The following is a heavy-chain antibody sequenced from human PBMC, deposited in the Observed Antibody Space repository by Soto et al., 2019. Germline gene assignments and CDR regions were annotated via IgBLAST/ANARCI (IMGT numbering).Heavy chain of an antibody. CDR1: GYTFTEFD. CDR3: ARVDRFFGGHAGY. D-gene: IGHD3-3*01. Sequence: RASVKVSCKTSGYTFTEFDINWVRQAPGQGLEWMGWMNTNTGNTGYAQKFQGRVTMTRDTSISTAYMELRRLRSEDTAVYYCARVDRFFGGHAGYWGQGTLVTVSS. J-gene: IGHJ4*02. V-gene: IGHV1-8*01. CDR2: MNTNTGNT.